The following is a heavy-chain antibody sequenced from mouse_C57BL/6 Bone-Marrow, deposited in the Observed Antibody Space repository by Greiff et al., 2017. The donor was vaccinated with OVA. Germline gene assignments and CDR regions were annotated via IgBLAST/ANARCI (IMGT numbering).Heavy chain of an antibody. Sequence: QVQLQQSGAELARPGASVKLSCKASGYTFTSYGISWVKQRTGQGLEWIGEIYPRSGNTYYNEKFKGKATLTADKSSSTAYMELRSLTSEDSAVYVCASDEGYPSWFAYWGQGTLVTVSA. J-gene: IGHJ3*01. V-gene: IGHV1-81*01. CDR3: ASDEGYPSWFAY. CDR1: GYTFTSYG. D-gene: IGHD2-3*01. CDR2: IYPRSGNT.